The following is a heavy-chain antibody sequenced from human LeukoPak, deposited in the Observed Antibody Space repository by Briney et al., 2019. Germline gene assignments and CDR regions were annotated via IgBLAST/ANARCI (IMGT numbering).Heavy chain of an antibody. Sequence: SETLSLTCAVYGGSFSGYYWSWIRQPPGKGLEWIGEINHSGSTNYNPSLKSRVTTSVDTSKNQFSLTLSSVTAADTAVYYCARPYGSGSWGQGTLVTVSS. V-gene: IGHV4-34*01. CDR1: GGSFSGYY. D-gene: IGHD3-10*01. J-gene: IGHJ4*02. CDR3: ARPYGSGS. CDR2: INHSGST.